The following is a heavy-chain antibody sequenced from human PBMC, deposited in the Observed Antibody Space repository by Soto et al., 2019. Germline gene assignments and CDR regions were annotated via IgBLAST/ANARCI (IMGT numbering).Heavy chain of an antibody. CDR3: AKGVVVTDNAFDI. J-gene: IGHJ3*02. Sequence: SETLSLTCTVSGDSISSGGCYWSWIRQHPGKGLEWIGYIYCSGSTYYNPSLKRRVNISIDRSKNELFLNLASVTAADTAMYYCAKGVVVTDNAFDIWGQGTMVTVSS. V-gene: IGHV4-31*03. D-gene: IGHD2-21*02. CDR1: GDSISSGGCY. CDR2: IYCSGST.